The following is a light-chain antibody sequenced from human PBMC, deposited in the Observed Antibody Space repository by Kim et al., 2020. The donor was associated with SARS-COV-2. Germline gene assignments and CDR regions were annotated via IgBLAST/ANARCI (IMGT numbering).Light chain of an antibody. CDR1: SSDVGAYEH. Sequence: QSALTQPASVSGSPGQSITISCTGTSSDVGAYEHVSWYQQHPGKAPKLLIFDVNNRPSGVSNRFSGSKSGNTASLTISGLQAEDDADYYCCSYSSTSTVYVFGTGTKVTVL. J-gene: IGLJ1*01. V-gene: IGLV2-14*03. CDR3: CSYSSTSTVYV. CDR2: DVN.